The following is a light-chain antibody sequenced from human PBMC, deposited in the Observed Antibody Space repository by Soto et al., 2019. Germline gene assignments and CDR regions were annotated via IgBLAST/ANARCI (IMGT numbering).Light chain of an antibody. CDR1: QSVSSY. Sequence: EIVLTQSPGTLSLSPGERATLSCRASQSVSSYLAWYQQKPGQAPRLLIYDASNRATGIPARFSGSGSGTDFTLTIFSLEPEDFAVYYCQQRNNWPPRITFGQGTRLEI. V-gene: IGKV3-11*01. J-gene: IGKJ5*01. CDR2: DAS. CDR3: QQRNNWPPRIT.